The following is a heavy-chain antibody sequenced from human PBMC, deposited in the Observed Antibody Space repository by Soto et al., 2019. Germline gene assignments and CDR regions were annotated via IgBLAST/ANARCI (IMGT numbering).Heavy chain of an antibody. CDR3: ARGGNIVVVPAAPEAYFQH. D-gene: IGHD2-2*01. J-gene: IGHJ1*01. Sequence: GGSLRLSCAASGFTFSSYGMHWVRQAPGKGLEWVAVIWYDGSNKYYADSVKGRFTISRDNSKNTLYLQMNSLRAEDTAVYYCARGGNIVVVPAAPEAYFQHWGQGTLVTVSS. CDR1: GFTFSSYG. V-gene: IGHV3-33*01. CDR2: IWYDGSNK.